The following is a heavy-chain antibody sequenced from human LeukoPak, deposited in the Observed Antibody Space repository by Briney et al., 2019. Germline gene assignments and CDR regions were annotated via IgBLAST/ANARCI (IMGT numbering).Heavy chain of an antibody. D-gene: IGHD1-26*01. V-gene: IGHV1-69*04. Sequence: SVNVSCKASGGTFSSYAISWVRQAPGEGLEWMGRIIPIFGIANYAQKFKGRVTITADKSTSTAYVELSSLRSEDTAVYYCARDVFPRPTIKQYYYYGMDVWGQGTTVTVSS. CDR3: ARDVFPRPTIKQYYYYGMDV. J-gene: IGHJ6*02. CDR1: GGTFSSYA. CDR2: IIPIFGIA.